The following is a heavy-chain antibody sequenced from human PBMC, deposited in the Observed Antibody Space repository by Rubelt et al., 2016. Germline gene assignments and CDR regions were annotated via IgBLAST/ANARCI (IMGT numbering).Heavy chain of an antibody. D-gene: IGHD3-10*01. V-gene: IGHV3-48*01. Sequence: ISSSSSTIYYADSVKGRFTISRDNAKNPLYLQMNSLRAEDTAVYYCARSGGWFGADYWGQGTLVTVSS. J-gene: IGHJ4*02. CDR3: ARSGGWFGADY. CDR2: ISSSSSTI.